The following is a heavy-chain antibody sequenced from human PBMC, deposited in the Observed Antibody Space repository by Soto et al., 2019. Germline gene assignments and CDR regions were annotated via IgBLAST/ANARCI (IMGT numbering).Heavy chain of an antibody. J-gene: IGHJ1*01. CDR2: INAAGGDT. CDR1: GYIFTTHW. Sequence: QVQLVQSGAEVKKPGASVKVSCKASGYIFTTHWLHWLRQAPGQGPEWMGSINAAGGDTSYAEKLQGRVTMTRDTSTSTVYVELSSLRSEDTAVYYCARVAVAGRGYFQHWGQGTLVTVSS. V-gene: IGHV1-46*01. D-gene: IGHD6-19*01. CDR3: ARVAVAGRGYFQH.